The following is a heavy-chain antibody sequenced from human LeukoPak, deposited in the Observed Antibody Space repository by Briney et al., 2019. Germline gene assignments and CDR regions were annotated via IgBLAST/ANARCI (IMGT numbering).Heavy chain of an antibody. Sequence: ASVKVSCTASGYTFTGYYMHWVRQAPGQGLEWMGWINPNSGGTNYAQKFQGRFTMTRDTSISTAYMELNRLRSDDTAVYYCARDRDYGSGIFVYWGQGTLVTVSS. V-gene: IGHV1-2*02. CDR2: INPNSGGT. D-gene: IGHD3-10*01. CDR1: GYTFTGYY. CDR3: ARDRDYGSGIFVY. J-gene: IGHJ4*02.